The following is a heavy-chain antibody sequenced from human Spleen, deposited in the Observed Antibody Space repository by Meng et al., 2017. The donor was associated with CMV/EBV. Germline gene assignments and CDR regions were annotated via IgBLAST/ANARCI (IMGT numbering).Heavy chain of an antibody. D-gene: IGHD6-6*01. J-gene: IGHJ4*02. V-gene: IGHV1-69*12. Sequence: QVQLWHVGGGVKKHGSSVKVYCKDSGGTFRSYVISWVRQAPGQGLEWMGGIIPIFGTANYAQKFQGRVTITADESTSTAYMELSSLRSEDTAVYYCARGEGEQLVEANYWGQGTLVTVSS. CDR1: GGTFRSYV. CDR3: ARGEGEQLVEANY. CDR2: IIPIFGTA.